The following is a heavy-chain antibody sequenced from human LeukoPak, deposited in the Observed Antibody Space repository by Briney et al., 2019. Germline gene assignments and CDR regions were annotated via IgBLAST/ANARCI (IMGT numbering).Heavy chain of an antibody. CDR2: IDSDGRST. D-gene: IGHD2-15*01. V-gene: IGHV3-74*01. Sequence: GGALRLSCAASGFTFNTYYMHWVRQAPGKGLVWVSRIDSDGRSTSYADSVKGRFSVSRDNAKNTLYLQMNSLRAEDTAVYYCARDPRNVGLAPWGQGTLVTVSS. CDR1: GFTFNTYY. CDR3: ARDPRNVGLAP. J-gene: IGHJ5*02.